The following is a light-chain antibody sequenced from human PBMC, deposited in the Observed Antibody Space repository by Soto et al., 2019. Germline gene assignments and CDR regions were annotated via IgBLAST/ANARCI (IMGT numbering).Light chain of an antibody. V-gene: IGLV2-8*01. Sequence: QSALTQPPSASGSPGQSVTISCTGTSSDVGGYNYVSWYQQHPGKAPKLMIYEVSKRPSGVPDRFSGSKSGNTASLTVSGLQAEYEADYYSSSYAGSNNYVFGTGTKVTVL. J-gene: IGLJ1*01. CDR1: SSDVGGYNY. CDR3: SSYAGSNNYV. CDR2: EVS.